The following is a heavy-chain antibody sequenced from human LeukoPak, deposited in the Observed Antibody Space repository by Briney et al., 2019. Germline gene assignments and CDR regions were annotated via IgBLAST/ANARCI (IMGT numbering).Heavy chain of an antibody. CDR2: ISSSGSTI. CDR3: AKGMTTPGMDV. Sequence: PGGSLRLSCAASGFTFSDYYMSWIRQAPGKGLEWVSYISSSGSTIYYADSVKGRFTTSRDNSKNTLYLQMNSLRPEDTAVYYCAKGMTTPGMDVWGQGTTVTVSS. CDR1: GFTFSDYY. D-gene: IGHD4-17*01. V-gene: IGHV3-11*04. J-gene: IGHJ6*02.